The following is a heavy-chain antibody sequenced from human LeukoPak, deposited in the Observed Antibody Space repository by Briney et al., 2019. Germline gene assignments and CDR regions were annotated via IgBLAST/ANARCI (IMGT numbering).Heavy chain of an antibody. CDR2: INRDGNT. J-gene: IGHJ4*02. CDR1: GGSFSGYW. V-gene: IGHV4-34*01. Sequence: PSETLSLTCAVYGGSFSGYWWNWIRQPPGKGPEWIGEINRDGNTKYNPSLKSRVTTSIDTSMNQFSLKLRSVAAADTAVYYCARFSYYYGSGVDYWGQGTLVTVSS. D-gene: IGHD3-10*01. CDR3: ARFSYYYGSGVDY.